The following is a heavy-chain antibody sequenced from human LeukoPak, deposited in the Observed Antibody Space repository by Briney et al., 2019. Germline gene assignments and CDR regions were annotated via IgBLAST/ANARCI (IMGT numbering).Heavy chain of an antibody. CDR1: GFTFSPYW. D-gene: IGHD1-1*01. CDR2: INSDGSSA. J-gene: IGHJ3*02. Sequence: PGGPLRLSCAASGFTFSPYWMHWVRQAPGKGLVWVSHINSDGSSASYADSVKGRFTISRDNAKSTLYLQMNSLRAEDTAVYYCTSLTTRGAFDIWGQGTMVTVSS. V-gene: IGHV3-74*01. CDR3: TSLTTRGAFDI.